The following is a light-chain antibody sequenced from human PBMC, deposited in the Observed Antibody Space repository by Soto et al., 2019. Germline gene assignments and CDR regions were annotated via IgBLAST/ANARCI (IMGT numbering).Light chain of an antibody. CDR3: QQSYNTPFT. J-gene: IGKJ3*01. CDR1: QSISKD. Sequence: DIQMTQSPSSLSASVGDRVTITCRASQSISKDLNWYQQKPGKAPKVLIYAASNLQIGVPSRFIGSGSGTDFTLTISRLQPEDFATYYCQQSYNTPFTFGPGTTVDV. V-gene: IGKV1-39*01. CDR2: AAS.